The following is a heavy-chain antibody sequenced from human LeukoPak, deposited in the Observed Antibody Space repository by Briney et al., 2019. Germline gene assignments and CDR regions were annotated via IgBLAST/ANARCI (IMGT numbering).Heavy chain of an antibody. CDR1: GFTFSNYA. CDR2: IEYEGGNE. D-gene: IGHD5-24*01. J-gene: IGHJ5*02. V-gene: IGHV3-30*02. Sequence: GGSLRLSCATAGFTFSNYAMQWVRQAPGKWLESVAFIEYEGGNEAYADSVKGRFTTSRHNSRNTLFLQMNSLRTEDTAVYYCPKDREVCCGYNSFFAPWGPGAPVTVSS. CDR3: PKDREVCCGYNSFFAP.